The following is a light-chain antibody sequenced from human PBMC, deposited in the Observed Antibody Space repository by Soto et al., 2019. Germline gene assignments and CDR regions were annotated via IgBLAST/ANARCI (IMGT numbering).Light chain of an antibody. V-gene: IGLV2-14*01. CDR2: EVS. Sequence: QSALTQPASVSGTPGQSITISCTGTSSDVGDYKYVSWYQQHPGKAPKLMIYEVSNRPSGVSNRFSGSKSGNTASLTISGLQAEDEADYSCSSYARVFGGGTKLTVL. J-gene: IGLJ3*02. CDR3: SSYARV. CDR1: SSDVGDYKY.